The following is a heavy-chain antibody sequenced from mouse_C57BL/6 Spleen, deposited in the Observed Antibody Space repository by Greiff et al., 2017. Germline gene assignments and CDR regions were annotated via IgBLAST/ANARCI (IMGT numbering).Heavy chain of an antibody. CDR3: ARLVFYRGGYFDY. J-gene: IGHJ2*01. CDR2: IDPSDSET. CDR1: GYTFTSYW. D-gene: IGHD2-14*01. V-gene: IGHV1-52*01. Sequence: QVQLQQPGAELVRPGSSVKLSCKASGYTFTSYWMHWVKQRPIQGLEWIGNIDPSDSETHYNQKFKDKATLTVDKSSSTSYMQLSSLTSEDSAVYYCARLVFYRGGYFDYWGQGTTLTVSS.